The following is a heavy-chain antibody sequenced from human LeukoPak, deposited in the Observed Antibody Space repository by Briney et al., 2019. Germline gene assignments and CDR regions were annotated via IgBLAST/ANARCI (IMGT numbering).Heavy chain of an antibody. Sequence: GGSLRLSCAASGFTFSSYGMHWVRQAPGKGLEWVAVIWYDGSIKFYVDSVKGRFTISRDSSKNTLYLQMNSLRAEDTAVYYCARDPMTAAGSKDGMDVWGQGTTVTVSS. J-gene: IGHJ6*02. CDR2: IWYDGSIK. CDR1: GFTFSSYG. D-gene: IGHD6-13*01. CDR3: ARDPMTAAGSKDGMDV. V-gene: IGHV3-33*01.